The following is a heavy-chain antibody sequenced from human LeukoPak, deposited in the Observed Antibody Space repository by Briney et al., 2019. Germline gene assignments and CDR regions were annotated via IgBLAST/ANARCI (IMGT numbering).Heavy chain of an antibody. Sequence: GGSLRLSCAASGFTFSSYEMNWVRQAPGKGLEWVSYISSSGSTIYCADSVKGRFTISRDNAKNSLYLQMNSLRAEDTAVYYCATLQGRSSDYWGQGTLVTVSS. CDR3: ATLQGRSSDY. CDR1: GFTFSSYE. V-gene: IGHV3-48*03. CDR2: ISSSGSTI. J-gene: IGHJ4*02.